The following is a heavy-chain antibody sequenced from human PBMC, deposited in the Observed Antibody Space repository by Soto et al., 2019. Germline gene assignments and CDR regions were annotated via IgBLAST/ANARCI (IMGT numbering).Heavy chain of an antibody. V-gene: IGHV3-53*01. J-gene: IGHJ1*01. CDR3: ARDRVESGYPEYFQH. CDR2: IYSGGST. Sequence: EVQLVESGGGLIQPGGSLRLSCAASGFTVSSNYMSWVRQAPGKGLEWVSVIYSGGSTYYADSVKGPFTISRDNSKNTLYLQMNSLRAEDTAVYYCARDRVESGYPEYFQHWGQGTLVTVSS. CDR1: GFTVSSNY. D-gene: IGHD3-22*01.